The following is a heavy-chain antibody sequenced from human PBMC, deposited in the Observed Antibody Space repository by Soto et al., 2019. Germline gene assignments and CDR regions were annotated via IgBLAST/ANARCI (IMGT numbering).Heavy chain of an antibody. Sequence: GGSLRLSCAASGFTFSSYGMHWARQAPGKGLEWVAVISYDGSNKYYADSVKGRFTISRDNSKNTLYLQMNSLRAEDTAVYYCAKNQAMDVWGQGTTVTVSS. CDR3: AKNQAMDV. D-gene: IGHD2-2*01. V-gene: IGHV3-30*18. CDR2: ISYDGSNK. J-gene: IGHJ6*02. CDR1: GFTFSSYG.